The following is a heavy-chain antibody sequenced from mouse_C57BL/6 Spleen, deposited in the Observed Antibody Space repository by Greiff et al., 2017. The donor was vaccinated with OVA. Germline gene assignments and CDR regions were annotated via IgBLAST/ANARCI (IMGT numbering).Heavy chain of an antibody. Sequence: QVQLQQPGAELVKPGASVKMSCKASGYTFTSYWITWVKQRPGQGLEWIGDIYPGSGSTNYNEKFKSKATLTVDTSSSTAYMQRSSLTSEDSAVYYFARRCDGVSDWYVDVWGTGTTGTVSS. D-gene: IGHD2-3*01. CDR3: ARRCDGVSDWYVDV. J-gene: IGHJ1*03. V-gene: IGHV1-55*01. CDR2: IYPGSGST. CDR1: GYTFTSYW.